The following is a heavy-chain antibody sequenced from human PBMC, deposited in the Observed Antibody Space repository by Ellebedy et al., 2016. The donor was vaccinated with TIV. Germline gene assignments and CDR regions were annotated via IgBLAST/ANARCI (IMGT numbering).Heavy chain of an antibody. CDR2: INSDGSST. Sequence: PGGSLRLSCAASGFTFSSYWMHWVRQAPGKGLVWVSRINSDGSSTSYADSVKGRFTISRDNAKNTLYLQMNSLRAEDTAVYYCARGQPLLDIVGATRRVGSFDIWGQGTMVTVSS. V-gene: IGHV3-74*01. J-gene: IGHJ3*02. CDR1: GFTFSSYW. D-gene: IGHD1-26*01. CDR3: ARGQPLLDIVGATRRVGSFDI.